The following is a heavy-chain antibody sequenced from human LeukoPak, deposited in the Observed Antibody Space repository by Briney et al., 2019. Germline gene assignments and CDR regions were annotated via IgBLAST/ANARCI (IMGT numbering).Heavy chain of an antibody. V-gene: IGHV1-18*01. CDR1: GYPFTRYG. Sequence: GASVKVSCKASGYPFTRYGISWVRQAPGQGLDWMGWINPDNGNTKYAQKFQGRVTMTTDTSTSTAHMELRSLRSDDTAVYYCATYYCSTTSCYPYFFDYWGQGTLVTVSS. CDR3: ATYYCSTTSCYPYFFDY. D-gene: IGHD2-2*01. J-gene: IGHJ4*02. CDR2: INPDNGNT.